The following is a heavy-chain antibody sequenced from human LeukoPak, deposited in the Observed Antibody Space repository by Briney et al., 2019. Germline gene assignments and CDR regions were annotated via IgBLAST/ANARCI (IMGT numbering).Heavy chain of an antibody. D-gene: IGHD5-24*01. Sequence: SETLSLTCTVYGASISSYYWSWIRQRPGKGLEWIGQIDPNGITSSNPSLKSRDTISVDTSKNQVSLKLSSVTAADTAVYYCARGRDAYKTGYWGQGTLVTVSS. CDR3: ARGRDAYKTGY. CDR2: IDPNGIT. CDR1: GASISSYY. J-gene: IGHJ4*02. V-gene: IGHV4-34*01.